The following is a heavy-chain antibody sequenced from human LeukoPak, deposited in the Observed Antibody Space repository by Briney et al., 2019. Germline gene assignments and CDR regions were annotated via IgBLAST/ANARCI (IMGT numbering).Heavy chain of an antibody. D-gene: IGHD3-16*01. J-gene: IGHJ4*02. CDR3: ARWGGLNPNGADGN. V-gene: IGHV1-8*01. CDR1: AYTFTSYD. CDR2: MNPNSGNT. Sequence: GASVKVSCKASAYTFTSYDINWVRQATGQGLEWMGWMNPNSGNTGYAQKFQGRVTMTRNTSISTAYMELSSLRSEDTAVYYCARWGGLNPNGADGNWGQGTLVTVSS.